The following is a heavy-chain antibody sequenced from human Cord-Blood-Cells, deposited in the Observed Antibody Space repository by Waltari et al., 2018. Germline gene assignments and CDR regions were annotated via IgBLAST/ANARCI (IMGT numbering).Heavy chain of an antibody. V-gene: IGHV3-33*01. D-gene: IGHD1-26*01. CDR3: ARGGSGSYWYFDL. Sequence: QVQLVESGGGVVQPGRSLSLSCAASGFTFTSNGLHWVRQAPGKGLEWVAVIGYDGSNKYYADSVKGRFTISRDNSKNTLYLQMNSLRAEDTAVYYCARGGSGSYWYFDLWGRGTLVTVSS. J-gene: IGHJ2*01. CDR1: GFTFTSNG. CDR2: IGYDGSNK.